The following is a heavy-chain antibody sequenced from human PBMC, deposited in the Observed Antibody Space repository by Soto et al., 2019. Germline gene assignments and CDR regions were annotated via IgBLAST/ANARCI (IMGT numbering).Heavy chain of an antibody. CDR2: INAGNGNT. CDR1: GYTFTSYA. D-gene: IGHD6-19*01. Sequence: ASVKVSCKASGYTFTSYAMHWVRQAPGQRLEWMGWINAGNGNTKYSQKFQGRVTITRDTSASTAYMELSSLRSEDTAVYYCAREPAISGWGYYYYGMDVWGQGTTVTVSS. J-gene: IGHJ6*02. CDR3: AREPAISGWGYYYYGMDV. V-gene: IGHV1-3*01.